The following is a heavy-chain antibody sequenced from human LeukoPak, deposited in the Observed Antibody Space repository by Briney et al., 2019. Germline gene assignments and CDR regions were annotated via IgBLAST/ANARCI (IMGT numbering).Heavy chain of an antibody. CDR2: ISSSSSYI. Sequence: KPGGSLRLSCAASGFTFSSYSTNWVRQAPGKGLEWVSSISSSSSYIYYADSVKGRFTISRDNAKNSLYLQMNSLRAEDTAVYYCAREVAVAGRDRYFDYWGQGTLVTVSS. D-gene: IGHD6-19*01. CDR1: GFTFSSYS. J-gene: IGHJ4*02. V-gene: IGHV3-21*01. CDR3: AREVAVAGRDRYFDY.